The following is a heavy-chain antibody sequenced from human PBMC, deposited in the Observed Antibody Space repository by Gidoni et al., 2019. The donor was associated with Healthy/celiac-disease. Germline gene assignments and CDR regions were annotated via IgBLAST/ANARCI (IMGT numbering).Heavy chain of an antibody. V-gene: IGHV3-23*01. CDR1: GFTFSCYA. Sequence: EVQLLESGGGLVQHGGSLRLSCAASGFTFSCYAMSGVRQAPGKGLEWVSAISGSGGSTYYADSVKGRFTISRDNSKNTLYLQMNSLRAEDTAVYYCAKAPWSWSGSDAPYYGMDVWGQGTTVTVSS. J-gene: IGHJ6*02. CDR3: AKAPWSWSGSDAPYYGMDV. CDR2: ISGSGGST. D-gene: IGHD6-13*01.